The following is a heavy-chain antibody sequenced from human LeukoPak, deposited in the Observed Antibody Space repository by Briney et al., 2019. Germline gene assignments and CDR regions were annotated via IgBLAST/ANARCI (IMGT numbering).Heavy chain of an antibody. V-gene: IGHV3-30*03. J-gene: IGHJ4*02. CDR3: AVSYNWGLFDY. CDR1: GFTFSSYG. Sequence: GGSLRLSCAASGFTFSSYGIHWVRQAPGKGLEWVALISYSGSNKYYADSVKGRFTISRDNSKNTLYLQMDSLRPEDTGVYYCAVSYNWGLFDYWGQGTLVTVSS. D-gene: IGHD7-27*01. CDR2: ISYSGSNK.